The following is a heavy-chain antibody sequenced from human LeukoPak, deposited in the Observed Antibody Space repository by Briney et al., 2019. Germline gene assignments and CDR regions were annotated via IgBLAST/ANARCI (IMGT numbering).Heavy chain of an antibody. J-gene: IGHJ3*02. Sequence: PGGSLRLSCAASGFTVSSNDMNWVRQAPGKGLEWVSSISSSSSYIYYADSVKGRFTISRDNAKNSLYLQMNSLRAEDTAVYYCARDPPGYSSSWYADAFDIWGQGTMVTVSS. CDR1: GFTVSSND. CDR2: ISSSSSYI. V-gene: IGHV3-21*01. CDR3: ARDPPGYSSSWYADAFDI. D-gene: IGHD6-13*01.